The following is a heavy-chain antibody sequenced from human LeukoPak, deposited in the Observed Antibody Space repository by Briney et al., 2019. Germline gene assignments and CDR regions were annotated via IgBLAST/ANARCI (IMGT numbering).Heavy chain of an antibody. D-gene: IGHD4-17*01. J-gene: IGHJ3*02. Sequence: PSETLSLTCTVSGGSISSSSYYWGWIRQPPGKGLEWIGSIYYSGSTYYNPSLKSRVTISVDTSKNQFSLKLSSVTAADTAVYYCELGDYGGYEGDAFDIWGQGTMVTVSS. V-gene: IGHV4-39*01. CDR3: ELGDYGGYEGDAFDI. CDR1: GGSISSSSYY. CDR2: IYYSGST.